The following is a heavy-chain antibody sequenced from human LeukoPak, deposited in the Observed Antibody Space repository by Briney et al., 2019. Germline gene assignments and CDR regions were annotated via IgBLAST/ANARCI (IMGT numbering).Heavy chain of an antibody. CDR2: ISPHSGGT. Sequence: ASVTVSCTASGYTFTGYYIYWVRQAPGQRLEWMGQISPHSGGTNYAQKFQGRVTMTRDTSISTAYMELSNLRSDDTAVYYCARGGTGYWGQGTLVTVSS. CDR3: ARGGTGY. D-gene: IGHD5-12*01. CDR1: GYTFTGYY. J-gene: IGHJ4*02. V-gene: IGHV1-2*06.